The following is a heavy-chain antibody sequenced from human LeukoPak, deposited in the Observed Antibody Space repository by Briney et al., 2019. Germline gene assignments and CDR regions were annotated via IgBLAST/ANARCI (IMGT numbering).Heavy chain of an antibody. CDR2: VYHTGST. D-gene: IGHD6-19*01. Sequence: SETLSLTCTVSGDPVSRGIYYWSWIRQPPGKELEWIGYVYHTGSTNYNPSLKSRVTISVDTSKNEFSLKMTSVTAADTAVYYCARGFANGWYSRYDPWGQGTLVTVSS. CDR3: ARGFANGWYSRYDP. V-gene: IGHV4-61*01. CDR1: GDPVSRGIYY. J-gene: IGHJ5*02.